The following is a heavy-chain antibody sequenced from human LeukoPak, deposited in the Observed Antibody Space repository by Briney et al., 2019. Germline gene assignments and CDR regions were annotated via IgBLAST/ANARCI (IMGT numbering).Heavy chain of an antibody. CDR2: MNPNNGNT. CDR1: GYSFTSYD. V-gene: IGHV1-8*01. D-gene: IGHD3-22*01. CDR3: AKHLRYYSDSSGWGLVAFDI. Sequence: ASVKVSCKASGYSFTSYDINWVRQATGQGLEWMGWMNPNNGNTGYAQKFQGRVTMTRDTSISTAYMELSSLRSEDTAVYYCAKHLRYYSDSSGWGLVAFDIWGQGTMVTVSS. J-gene: IGHJ3*02.